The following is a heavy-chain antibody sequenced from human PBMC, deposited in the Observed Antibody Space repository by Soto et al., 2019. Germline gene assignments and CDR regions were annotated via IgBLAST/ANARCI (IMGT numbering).Heavy chain of an antibody. V-gene: IGHV4-39*02. CDR1: GGSISSSSYY. J-gene: IGHJ5*02. CDR2: IYYSGST. Sequence: PSETLSLTCTVSGGSISSSSYYWGWIRQPPGKGLEWIGSIYYSGSTYYNPSLKSRVTISVDTSKNQFSLKLSSVTAADTAVYYCAREKNDYSTGSWFDPWGQGTLVTVSS. CDR3: AREKNDYSTGSWFDP. D-gene: IGHD4-4*01.